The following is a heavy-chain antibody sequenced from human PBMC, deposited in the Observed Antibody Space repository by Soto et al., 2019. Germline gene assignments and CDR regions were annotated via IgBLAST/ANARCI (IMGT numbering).Heavy chain of an antibody. J-gene: IGHJ5*02. CDR2: IYHSGST. D-gene: IGHD3-10*01. Sequence: QVQVQESGPGLVKPSGTLSLTCAVSSGSISSGNWWTWVRQSPGKGLEWIGEIYHSGSTNYNPSLKSRVTMSVDKSKNQFSLNLSSVTAADRALYYCVVSGNYKFDPWGQGTLVTVSS. V-gene: IGHV4-4*02. CDR1: SGSISSGNW. CDR3: VVSGNYKFDP.